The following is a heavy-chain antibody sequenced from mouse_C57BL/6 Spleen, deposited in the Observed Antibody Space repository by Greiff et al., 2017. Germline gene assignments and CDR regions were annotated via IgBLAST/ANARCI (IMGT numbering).Heavy chain of an antibody. CDR1: GFTFSSYA. V-gene: IGHV5-4*03. D-gene: IGHD2-10*02. Sequence: EVKLMESGGGLVKPGGSLKLSCAASGFTFSSYAMSWVRQTPEKRLEWVATISDGGSYTYYPDNVKGRFTISRDNAKNNLYLQMSHLKSEDTAMYYCARVIVSYFDYWGQGTTLTVSS. J-gene: IGHJ2*01. CDR2: ISDGGSYT. CDR3: ARVIVSYFDY.